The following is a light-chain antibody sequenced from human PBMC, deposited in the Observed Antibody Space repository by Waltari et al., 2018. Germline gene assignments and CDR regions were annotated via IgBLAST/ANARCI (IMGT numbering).Light chain of an antibody. Sequence: DIVMTQSPDSLGVSLGERATIHCKSSQSFFYANIKNYLAWYQQRPGQPPKLLIYVASTRASGVPDRFRGSGSGTDFTLTISSLQAEDAAIYYCQQCYGSPYTFGHGTKLDI. CDR2: VAS. CDR1: QSFFYANIKNY. CDR3: QQCYGSPYT. V-gene: IGKV4-1*01. J-gene: IGKJ2*01.